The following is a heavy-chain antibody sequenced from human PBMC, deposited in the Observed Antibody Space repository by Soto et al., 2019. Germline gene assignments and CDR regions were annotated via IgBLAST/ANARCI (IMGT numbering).Heavy chain of an antibody. D-gene: IGHD3-3*01. Sequence: RRLSCAASGFTFSSYAMTWVRQAPGKGREWVSAISGSAGSTYYADSVKGRFTISRDNSKNTLYLQMNSLRAEDTAVYYCAKLALLFYDYWGQGTLVPVSS. CDR2: ISGSAGST. CDR1: GFTFSSYA. V-gene: IGHV3-23*01. CDR3: AKLALLFYDY. J-gene: IGHJ4*02.